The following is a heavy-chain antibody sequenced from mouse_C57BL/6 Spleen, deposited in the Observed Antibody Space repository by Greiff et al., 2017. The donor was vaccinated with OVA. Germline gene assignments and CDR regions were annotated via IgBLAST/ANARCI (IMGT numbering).Heavy chain of an antibody. CDR2: GQGLEWIG. CDR1: YTFSSRVH. Sequence: VKLMESGPELARPWASVKISCQAFYTFSSRVHFAIRDTNYWMQWVKQRPGQGLEWIGDIYPGNGGTSYNQKFKGKATLTADKSSSTAYMQLSSLTSEDSAVYYCALSSNQSAMDYWGQGTSVTVSS. D-gene: IGHD2-5*01. CDR3: SEDSAVYYCALSSNQSAMDY. J-gene: IGHJ4*01. V-gene: IGHV1-87*01.